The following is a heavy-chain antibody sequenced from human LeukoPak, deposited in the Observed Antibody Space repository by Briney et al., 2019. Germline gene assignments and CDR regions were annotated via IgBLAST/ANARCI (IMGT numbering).Heavy chain of an antibody. Sequence: GSLRLSCAASGFTFSTYAIHWVRQAPGKGLEWVGEINHSGSTNYNPSLKSRVTISVDTSKNQFSLKLSSVTAADTAAYYCARSLKPDFSRYCSSTSCYSSPYYFDYWGQGTLVTVSS. CDR3: ARSLKPDFSRYCSSTSCYSSPYYFDY. CDR1: GFTFSTYA. J-gene: IGHJ4*02. CDR2: INHSGST. D-gene: IGHD2-2*01. V-gene: IGHV4-34*01.